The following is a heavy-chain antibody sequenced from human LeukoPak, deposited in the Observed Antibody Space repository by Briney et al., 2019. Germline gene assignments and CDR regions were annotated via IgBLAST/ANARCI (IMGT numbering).Heavy chain of an antibody. CDR1: GGTFSSYA. CDR2: IIPILGIA. CDR3: ATGLIFGVDISSF. V-gene: IGHV1-69*04. J-gene: IGHJ4*02. Sequence: GASVKVSCKASGGTFSSYAISWVRQAPGQGLEWMGRIIPILGIANYAQKFQGRVTMTEDTSTDTAYMELSSLRSEDTAVYYCATGLIFGVDISSFWGQGTLVTVSS. D-gene: IGHD3-3*01.